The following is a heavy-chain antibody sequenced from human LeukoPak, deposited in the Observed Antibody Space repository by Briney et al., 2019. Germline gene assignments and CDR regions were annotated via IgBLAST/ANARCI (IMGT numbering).Heavy chain of an antibody. CDR2: INHSGST. J-gene: IGHJ4*02. CDR3: ARARQGTVTIRMRVFYFDY. V-gene: IGHV4-34*01. D-gene: IGHD4-17*01. Sequence: SETLSLTCAVYGGSFSGYYWSWIRQPPGKGLEWIGEINHSGSTNYNPSLKSRVTISVDTSKNQSALKLSSVSAADTAVYYCARARQGTVTIRMRVFYFDYWGQGTLVTVSS. CDR1: GGSFSGYY.